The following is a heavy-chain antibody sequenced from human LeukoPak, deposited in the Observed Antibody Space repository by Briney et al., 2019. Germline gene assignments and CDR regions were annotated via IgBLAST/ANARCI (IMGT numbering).Heavy chain of an antibody. J-gene: IGHJ3*02. D-gene: IGHD4-4*01. V-gene: IGHV4-59*01. CDR1: GGSTNSDY. CDR2: IYHSGST. CDR3: ARVGGMTTINNAAFDI. Sequence: SETLSLTCSVSGGSTNSDYWNWIRQPSGKGLEWIGYIYHSGSTNYNPSLKSRVTISIDKSKKQFSLKLISVTAADTAIYYCARVGGMTTINNAAFDIWGQGTMVTVSS.